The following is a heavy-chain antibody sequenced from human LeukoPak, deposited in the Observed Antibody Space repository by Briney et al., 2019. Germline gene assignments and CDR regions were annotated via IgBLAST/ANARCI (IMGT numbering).Heavy chain of an antibody. Sequence: SQTLSLTCTVSGGSISSGGYYWSWIRQHPGKGLEWIGYIYYSGSTYYNPFLKSRVTIPVDTPKNQFSLKLSSVTAADTTVYYCARVQEWFGELLYRIFDYWGQGTLVTVSS. CDR3: ARVQEWFGELLYRIFDY. CDR1: GGSISSGGYY. J-gene: IGHJ4*02. D-gene: IGHD3-10*01. V-gene: IGHV4-31*03. CDR2: IYYSGST.